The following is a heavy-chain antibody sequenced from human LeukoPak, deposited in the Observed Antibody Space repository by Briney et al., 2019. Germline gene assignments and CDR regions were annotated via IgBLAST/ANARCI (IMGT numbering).Heavy chain of an antibody. D-gene: IGHD2-21*02. Sequence: GRSLRLSCAASGFTFSSYGMHWVRQAPGKGLEWVAVIWYDGSNKYYADSVKGRFTISRDNSKNTLYLQMNSLRAEDTAVYYCATAYCGGDCYSNDYWGQGTLVTVSS. J-gene: IGHJ4*02. CDR2: IWYDGSNK. V-gene: IGHV3-33*08. CDR1: GFTFSSYG. CDR3: ATAYCGGDCYSNDY.